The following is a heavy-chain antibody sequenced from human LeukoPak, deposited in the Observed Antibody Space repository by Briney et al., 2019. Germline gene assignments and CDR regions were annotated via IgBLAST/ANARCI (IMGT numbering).Heavy chain of an antibody. Sequence: KPSETLSLTCAVYGGSFSGYYRSWIRQPPGKGLEWIGEINHSGSTNYNPSLKSRVTISVDTSKNQFSLKLSSVTAADTAVYYCARVRRYLGGIVVVPASPGWFDPWGQGTLVTVSS. CDR1: GGSFSGYY. V-gene: IGHV4-34*01. J-gene: IGHJ5*02. CDR2: INHSGST. CDR3: ARVRRYLGGIVVVPASPGWFDP. D-gene: IGHD2-2*01.